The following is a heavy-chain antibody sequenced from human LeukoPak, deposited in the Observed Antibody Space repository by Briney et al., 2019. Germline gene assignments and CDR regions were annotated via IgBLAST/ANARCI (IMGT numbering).Heavy chain of an antibody. D-gene: IGHD5-12*01. CDR1: GFTVSSNY. CDR3: AGGGEGYCGYHFPPRYNWFHP. V-gene: IGHV3-53*01. Sequence: GSLRLSCAASGFTVSSNYMSWVRQAPGKGLEWVSVIYRGGTTYYADSVKGRFTISRDNSKNTLYLKMNSLRAEDTAVYYGAGGGEGYCGYHFPPRYNWFHPWGQGTLVPVSS. J-gene: IGHJ5*02. CDR2: IYRGGTT.